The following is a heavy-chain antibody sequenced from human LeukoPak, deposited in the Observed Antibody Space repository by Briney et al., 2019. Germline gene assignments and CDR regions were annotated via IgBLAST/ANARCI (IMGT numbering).Heavy chain of an antibody. V-gene: IGHV1-8*02. CDR1: GDPFINYN. D-gene: IGHD3-10*01. CDR3: ARGSPPLEGYYGSGMIKKTRVLGLYRYYYYMDV. Sequence: ASVKVSCKSSGDPFINYNINWVRQATGQGLEWMGWMNPNSGNTGYAQKFQGRVTMTRNTSISTAYMELSSLRSEDTAVYYCARGSPPLEGYYGSGMIKKTRVLGLYRYYYYMDVWGKGTTVTISS. J-gene: IGHJ6*03. CDR2: MNPNSGNT.